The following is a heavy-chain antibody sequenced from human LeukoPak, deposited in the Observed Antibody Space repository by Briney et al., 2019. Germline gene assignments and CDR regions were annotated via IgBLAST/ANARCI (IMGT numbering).Heavy chain of an antibody. J-gene: IGHJ4*02. V-gene: IGHV3-9*03. Sequence: GRSLRLSCAASGFTFGDYAMHWVRQAPGKGLEWVSGISWNSGSIGYADSVKGRFTISRDNAKSSLYLQMNSLRAEDMALYYCAKARIAAAGIAHFFDYWGQGTLVTVSS. CDR1: GFTFGDYA. CDR2: ISWNSGSI. D-gene: IGHD6-13*01. CDR3: AKARIAAAGIAHFFDY.